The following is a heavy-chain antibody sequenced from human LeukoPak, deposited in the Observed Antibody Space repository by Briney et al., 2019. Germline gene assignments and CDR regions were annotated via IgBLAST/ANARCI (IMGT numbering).Heavy chain of an antibody. V-gene: IGHV5-51*01. Sequence: GESLKISCKGSGYSFTSYWIGWVRQMPGKGLEWMGIIYPGDSDTRYSPSFQGQVTISADKSISTAYLQWSSLKASDTAMYYCARRGYYDSSGYYNEYYFDYWGQGTLVTVSS. CDR2: IYPGDSDT. CDR3: ARRGYYDSSGYYNEYYFDY. D-gene: IGHD3-22*01. CDR1: GYSFTSYW. J-gene: IGHJ4*02.